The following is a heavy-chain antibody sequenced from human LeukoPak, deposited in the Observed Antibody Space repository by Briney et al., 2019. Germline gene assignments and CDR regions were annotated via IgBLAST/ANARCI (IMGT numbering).Heavy chain of an antibody. CDR3: ARFRTGRAFDI. CDR2: INPSGDST. V-gene: IGHV1-46*01. Sequence: ASVKVSCKASGYTFTSYYMHWVRQAPGQGLEWMGIINPSGDSTSYAQKFQGRVTMTRDTSTSTVYMELSSLRSEDTAVYYCARFRTGRAFDIWGQGTMVTVSS. J-gene: IGHJ3*02. CDR1: GYTFTSYY. D-gene: IGHD3/OR15-3a*01.